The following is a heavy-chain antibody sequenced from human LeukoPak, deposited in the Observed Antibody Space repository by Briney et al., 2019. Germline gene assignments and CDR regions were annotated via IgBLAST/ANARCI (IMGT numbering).Heavy chain of an antibody. Sequence: SETLSLTCNVSGGSISSYYWSWIRQPPGKGLESIGYIYYSGRTNYNPSLKSRVTISVDTSKNQFSLKLSSVTAADTAVYYCARDKSDSSGYYYFDYWGQGTLVTVSS. J-gene: IGHJ4*02. CDR3: ARDKSDSSGYYYFDY. CDR1: GGSISSYY. V-gene: IGHV4-59*01. CDR2: IYYSGRT. D-gene: IGHD3-22*01.